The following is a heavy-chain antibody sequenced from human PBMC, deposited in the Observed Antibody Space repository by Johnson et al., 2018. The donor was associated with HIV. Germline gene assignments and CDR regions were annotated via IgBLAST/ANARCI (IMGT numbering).Heavy chain of an antibody. D-gene: IGHD1-26*01. CDR3: ARGSSGSWDAFDI. J-gene: IGHJ3*02. CDR1: GFTFSSYG. CDR2: ISFDAINK. Sequence: QVQLVESGGGVVQPGRSLRLSCAASGFTFSSYGMHWVRQAPGKGLEWVAVISFDAINKYYADSVKGRFTISRDNSKNTLYLQMDSLRAEDTAVYYCARGSSGSWDAFDIWGQGTMVTVSS. V-gene: IGHV3-30*03.